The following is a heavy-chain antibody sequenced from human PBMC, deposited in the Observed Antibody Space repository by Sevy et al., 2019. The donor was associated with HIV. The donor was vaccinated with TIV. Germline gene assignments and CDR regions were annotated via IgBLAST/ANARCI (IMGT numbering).Heavy chain of an antibody. Sequence: GGSLRFSCAASGFIFSTSPMHWVRQAPGKGLECVAILSDDDNDENYADSVKGRFTISRDNSKNTLYLQMNSLRTEDTAVYYCAKDDLGSIDYWGQGTLVTVSS. D-gene: IGHD3-10*01. J-gene: IGHJ4*02. V-gene: IGHV3-30-3*02. CDR1: GFIFSTSP. CDR2: LSDDDNDE. CDR3: AKDDLGSIDY.